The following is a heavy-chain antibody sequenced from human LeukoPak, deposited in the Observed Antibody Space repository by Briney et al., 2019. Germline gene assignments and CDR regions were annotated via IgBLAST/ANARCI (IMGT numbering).Heavy chain of an antibody. CDR2: LSGSGGSA. D-gene: IGHD2-15*01. J-gene: IGHJ2*01. Sequence: PGGSLRLSFVASGFPFSSFAMTWVRQAPGKGLEWVSALSGSGGSANYADSVRDRFTISRDNSKNTLYLQMNSLRAEDSAVYYCAKCRGGGGEYWHFDLWGRGILVTVSS. V-gene: IGHV3-23*01. CDR3: AKCRGGGGEYWHFDL. CDR1: GFPFSSFA.